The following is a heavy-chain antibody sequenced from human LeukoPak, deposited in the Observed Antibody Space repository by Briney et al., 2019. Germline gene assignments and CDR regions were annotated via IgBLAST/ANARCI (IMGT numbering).Heavy chain of an antibody. D-gene: IGHD5-24*01. V-gene: IGHV3-23*01. CDR3: ARQMATINH. Sequence: GGSLRLSCAASGFTFSSYAMSWVRQAPGKGLEWVSAISGNGDSTYYADSVKGRFTISRDNSKNTLYLQMNCLRAEDTALYYCARQMATINHWGQGTLVTVSS. J-gene: IGHJ5*02. CDR1: GFTFSSYA. CDR2: ISGNGDST.